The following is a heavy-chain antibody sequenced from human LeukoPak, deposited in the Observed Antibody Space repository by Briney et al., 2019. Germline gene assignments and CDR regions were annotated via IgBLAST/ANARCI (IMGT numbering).Heavy chain of an antibody. V-gene: IGHV3-21*01. D-gene: IGHD6-6*01. CDR3: ARDSSFAPPDY. J-gene: IGHJ4*02. CDR1: GFTFSSYS. Sequence: GGSLRLSCAASGFTFSSYSMNWVRQAPGKGLEWVSSISSSSYIYYADSVKGRFTISRDNAKNSLYLQMNSLRAEDTAVYYCARDSSFAPPDYWGQGTLVTVSS. CDR2: ISSSSYI.